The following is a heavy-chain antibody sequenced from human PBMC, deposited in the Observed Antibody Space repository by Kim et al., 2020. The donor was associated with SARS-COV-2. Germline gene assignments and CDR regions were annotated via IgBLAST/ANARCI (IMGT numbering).Heavy chain of an antibody. CDR2: IIPIFGTA. V-gene: IGHV1-69*13. Sequence: SVKVSCKASGGTFSSYAISWVRQAPGQGLEWMGGIIPIFGTANYAQKFQGRVTITADESTSTAYMELSSLRSEDTAVYYCARYIRNYYYGMDVWGQGTTVTVSS. J-gene: IGHJ6*02. CDR3: ARYIRNYYYGMDV. CDR1: GGTFSSYA. D-gene: IGHD2-15*01.